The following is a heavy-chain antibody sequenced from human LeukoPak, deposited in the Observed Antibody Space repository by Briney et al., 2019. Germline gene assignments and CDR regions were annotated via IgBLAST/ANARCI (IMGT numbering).Heavy chain of an antibody. V-gene: IGHV1-8*01. CDR1: GYTFTNED. CDR3: ARAQRSHGGKEYGYWFDH. CDR2: MNPISGSS. D-gene: IGHD1-26*01. Sequence: ASVKVSCKTSGYTFTNEDINWVRQAAGQGLEWMGWMNPISGSSGYAQKFQGRISIFRDTSISTAYMEVTGLRYEDTALYYCARAQRSHGGKEYGYWFDHWGQGTLLTVSS. J-gene: IGHJ5*02.